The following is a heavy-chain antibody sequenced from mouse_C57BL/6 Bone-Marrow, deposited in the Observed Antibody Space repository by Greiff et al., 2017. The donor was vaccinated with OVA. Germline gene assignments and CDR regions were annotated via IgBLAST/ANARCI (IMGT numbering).Heavy chain of an antibody. Sequence: EVKVVESGGGLVKPGGSLKLSCAASGFTFSSYAMSWVRQTPEKSLEWVATISDGGSYTYYPDNVKGRFTISRDNAKNNLYLQMSHLKSEDTAMYYGARDPSTTVVAMDYWGQGTSVTVSS. J-gene: IGHJ4*01. CDR1: GFTFSSYA. D-gene: IGHD1-1*01. CDR2: ISDGGSYT. V-gene: IGHV5-4*01. CDR3: ARDPSTTVVAMDY.